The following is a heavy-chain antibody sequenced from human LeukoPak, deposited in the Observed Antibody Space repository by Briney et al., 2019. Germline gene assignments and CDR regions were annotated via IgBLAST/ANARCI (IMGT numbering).Heavy chain of an antibody. CDR2: IYPGDSDT. D-gene: IGHD1-26*01. Sequence: GESLKISCRGSGYSFTSYWIGWVRQMPGKGLELMGIIYPGDSDTRYCPSFQGQVTISADKSISTAYLQWSSLKASDTAMYYCARYWEGNWFDPWGQGTLVTVSS. CDR3: ARYWEGNWFDP. V-gene: IGHV5-51*01. CDR1: GYSFTSYW. J-gene: IGHJ5*02.